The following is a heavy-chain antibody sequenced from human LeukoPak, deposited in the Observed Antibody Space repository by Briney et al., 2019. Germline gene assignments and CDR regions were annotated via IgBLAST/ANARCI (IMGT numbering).Heavy chain of an antibody. V-gene: IGHV4-34*01. Sequence: SETLSLTCSVYGGSFSDYYWGWIRQPPGKGLEWVGEINHSGSTNYNPSLKRRVTISVDTSKNQFSLKLSSVTVADTAVYYCARGWAPDYWGQGTLVTVSS. CDR1: GGSFSDYY. D-gene: IGHD7-27*01. CDR3: ARGWAPDY. CDR2: INHSGST. J-gene: IGHJ4*02.